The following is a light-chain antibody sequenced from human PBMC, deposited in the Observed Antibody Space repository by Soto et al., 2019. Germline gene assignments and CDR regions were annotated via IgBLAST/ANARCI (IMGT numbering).Light chain of an antibody. CDR1: QSISNK. CDR3: QQYNDWLT. V-gene: IGKV3-15*01. J-gene: IGKJ4*01. Sequence: EIVMTQSPATLSVSPGERASLSCRASQSISNKLAWYQHKPGQAPRLLIYDTSTRVAGIPARFTGSGSGTDFTLTISSLQSEDFAVYYCQQYNDWLTFGGGTKVDIK. CDR2: DTS.